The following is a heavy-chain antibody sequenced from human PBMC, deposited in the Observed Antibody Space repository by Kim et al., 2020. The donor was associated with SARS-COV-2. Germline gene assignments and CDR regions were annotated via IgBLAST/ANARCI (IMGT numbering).Heavy chain of an antibody. V-gene: IGHV4-34*01. D-gene: IGHD3-16*01. CDR2: INHSGST. Sequence: SETLSLTCAVYGGSFSGYYLSWIRQPPGKGLEWIGEINHSGSTNYNPSLKSRVTISVDTSKNQFSLKLSSVTAADTAVYYCASIPRIWGAVGPADGMDVWGQGSTVTVSS. J-gene: IGHJ6*02. CDR1: GGSFSGYY. CDR3: ASIPRIWGAVGPADGMDV.